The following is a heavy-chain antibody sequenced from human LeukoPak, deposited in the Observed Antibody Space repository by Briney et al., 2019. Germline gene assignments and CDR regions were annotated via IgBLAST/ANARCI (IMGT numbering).Heavy chain of an antibody. D-gene: IGHD1-14*01. Sequence: SETLSLTCSVSGSSISNYYWSWIRQSAGKGLEWIGRMSSSGTTNYNPSLESRVTMSVDTSKNQFSLKPSSVTAADTAVYYCARVIPEAGFDPWGQGTLVTVSS. J-gene: IGHJ5*02. CDR2: MSSSGTT. CDR1: GSSISNYY. CDR3: ARVIPEAGFDP. V-gene: IGHV4-4*07.